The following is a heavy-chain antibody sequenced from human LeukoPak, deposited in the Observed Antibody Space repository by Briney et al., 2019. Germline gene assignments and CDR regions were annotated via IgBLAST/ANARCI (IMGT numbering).Heavy chain of an antibody. V-gene: IGHV3-21*01. CDR2: ISSSSSYI. J-gene: IGHJ4*02. CDR1: GFSFSSYS. D-gene: IGHD2-15*01. CDR3: ARDYCSGGSCYFDY. Sequence: PGGSLRLSCAASGFSFSSYSMNWVRQAPGKGLEWVSSISSSSSYIYYADSVKGRFTISRDNAKNSLYLQMNSPRAEDTAVYYCARDYCSGGSCYFDYWGQGTLVIVSS.